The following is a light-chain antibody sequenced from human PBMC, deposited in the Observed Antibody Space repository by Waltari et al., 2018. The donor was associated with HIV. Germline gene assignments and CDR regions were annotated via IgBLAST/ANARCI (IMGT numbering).Light chain of an antibody. J-gene: IGKJ2*01. V-gene: IGKV1-13*02. CDR3: QQFRTYPRT. Sequence: AIQLAQSPSSLSAYVGDRVTITCRASQGVRNALAWYQQKPGRPPKLLIYDASTLEGGVPSRFSGSLAGTDVNLTISNLQHEDSATYYCQQFRTYPRTFGQGATLEIK. CDR2: DAS. CDR1: QGVRNA.